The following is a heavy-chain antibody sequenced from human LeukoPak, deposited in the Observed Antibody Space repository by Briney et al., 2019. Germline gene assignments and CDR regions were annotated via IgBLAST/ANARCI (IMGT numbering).Heavy chain of an antibody. D-gene: IGHD1-1*01. Sequence: GASVKVSCKASGYTFTSYGISWVRQAPGQGLEWMGWISAYNGNTNYAQRFQGRVTMTRDTSISTAYMELSRLRSDDTAVYYCARIRPYDLPEAWFDAWGQGTLVTVSS. CDR2: ISAYNGNT. CDR3: ARIRPYDLPEAWFDA. J-gene: IGHJ5*02. CDR1: GYTFTSYG. V-gene: IGHV1-18*01.